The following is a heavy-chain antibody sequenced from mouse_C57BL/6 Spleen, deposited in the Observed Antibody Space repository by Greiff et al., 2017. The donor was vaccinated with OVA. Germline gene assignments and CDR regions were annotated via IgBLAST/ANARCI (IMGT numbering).Heavy chain of an antibody. V-gene: IGHV5-4*01. CDR3: ARSGDGYYSFAY. CDR2: ISDGGSYT. Sequence: EVQGVESGGGLVKPGGSLKLSCAASGFTFSSYAMSWVRQTPEKRLEWVATISDGGSYTYYPDNVKGRFTISRDNAKNNLYLQMSHLKSEDTAMYYCARSGDGYYSFAYWGQGTLVTVSA. J-gene: IGHJ3*01. CDR1: GFTFSSYA. D-gene: IGHD2-3*01.